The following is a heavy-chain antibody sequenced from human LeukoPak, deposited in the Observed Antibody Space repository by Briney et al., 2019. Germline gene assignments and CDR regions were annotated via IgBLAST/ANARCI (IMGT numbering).Heavy chain of an antibody. CDR2: ISYDGSKK. Sequence: GGSLRLSCAASGFTFSNYGIHWVRQAPGKGLEWVSVISYDGSKKYYADSVKGRFSISRDNSKNTLYVQMDSLRPEDTAVYYCATERSGRGSLSYYGSGSFYGFAYWGQGTLITVSS. V-gene: IGHV3-30*03. CDR3: ATERSGRGSLSYYGSGSFYGFAY. J-gene: IGHJ4*02. D-gene: IGHD3-10*01. CDR1: GFTFSNYG.